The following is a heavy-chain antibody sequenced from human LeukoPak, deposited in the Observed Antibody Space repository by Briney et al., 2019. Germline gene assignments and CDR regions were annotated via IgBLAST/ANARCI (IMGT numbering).Heavy chain of an antibody. CDR1: GFTFSSYW. V-gene: IGHV3-7*01. CDR2: IKQDGSEK. J-gene: IGHJ3*02. CDR3: ARGKPSYYYDSSAYFYNGAFDI. D-gene: IGHD3-22*01. Sequence: GGSLRLSCAASGFTFSSYWMSWVRQAPGKGLEWVVNIKQDGSEKYYADSGRGRFTISRDNAKNSLYLQMNSLRADDTAVYYCARGKPSYYYDSSAYFYNGAFDIWGQGTMVTVSS.